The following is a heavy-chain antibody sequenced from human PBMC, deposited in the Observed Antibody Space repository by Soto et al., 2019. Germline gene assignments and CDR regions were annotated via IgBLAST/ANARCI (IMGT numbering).Heavy chain of an antibody. D-gene: IGHD6-19*01. CDR1: CGSFSGYY. CDR3: ASSSVWYYYGMDV. V-gene: IGHV4-34*01. CDR2: INHSGST. J-gene: IGHJ6*02. Sequence: SETLSLTCAVYCGSFSGYYWSWIRQPPGKGLEWIGEINHSGSTNYNPSLRSRVTISVETPKNQFSLKLSSVTASDTAVYYCASSSVWYYYGMDVWGQGTTVTVPS.